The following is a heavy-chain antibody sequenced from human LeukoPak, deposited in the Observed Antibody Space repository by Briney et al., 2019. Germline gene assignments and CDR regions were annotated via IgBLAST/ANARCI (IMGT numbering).Heavy chain of an antibody. CDR1: GFTVSSNY. Sequence: GGSLRLSCAASGFTVSSNYMSWVRQAPGKGLEWVSSISSSSSYIYYADSVKGRFTISRDNAKNSLYLQMNSLRAEDTAVYYCARGIHYYDSSGYYYNPLDYWGQGTLVTVSS. CDR2: ISSSSSYI. CDR3: ARGIHYYDSSGYYYNPLDY. J-gene: IGHJ4*02. V-gene: IGHV3-21*01. D-gene: IGHD3-22*01.